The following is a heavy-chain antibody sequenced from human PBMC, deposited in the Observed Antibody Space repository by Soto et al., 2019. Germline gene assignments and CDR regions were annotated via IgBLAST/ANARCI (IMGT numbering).Heavy chain of an antibody. V-gene: IGHV1-2*02. CDR1: GYTFTGYY. CDR3: ARRIAAAYGDAFDI. CDR2: INPNSGGT. Sequence: ASVKVSCKASGYTFTGYYMHGVRQAPGQGLEWMGWINPNSGGTNYAQKFQGRVTITRDTSISTAYMELSRLRSNDTAVYYCARRIAAAYGDAFDIWGQGTMVTVSS. D-gene: IGHD6-13*01. J-gene: IGHJ3*02.